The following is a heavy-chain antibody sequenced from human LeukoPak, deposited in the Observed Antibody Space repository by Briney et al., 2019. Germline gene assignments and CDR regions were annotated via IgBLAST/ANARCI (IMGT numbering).Heavy chain of an antibody. CDR2: IIPIFGTA. V-gene: IGHV1-69*13. Sequence: ASVKVSCKASGGTFSSYAISWVRQAPGQGLEWMGGIIPIFGTANYAQKFQGRVTITADESTSTAYMELSSLRSEDTAVYYCAATTHLYYGSGSYYYYYMDVWGKGTTVTISS. J-gene: IGHJ6*03. CDR1: GGTFSSYA. CDR3: AATTHLYYGSGSYYYYYMDV. D-gene: IGHD3-10*01.